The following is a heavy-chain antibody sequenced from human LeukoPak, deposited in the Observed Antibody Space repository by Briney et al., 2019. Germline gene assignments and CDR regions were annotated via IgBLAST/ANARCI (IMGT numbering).Heavy chain of an antibody. D-gene: IGHD3-22*01. CDR3: ARVDSSGSDAFDI. CDR1: GYTFTSYD. CDR2: MNPNSGNT. Sequence: AASVKVSCKASGYTFTSYDINWVRQATGQGLEWMGWMNPNSGNTGYAQKFQGRVTITRNTSISTAYMELSSLRSEDTAVYYCARVDSSGSDAFDIWGQGTMVTVSS. V-gene: IGHV1-8*03. J-gene: IGHJ3*02.